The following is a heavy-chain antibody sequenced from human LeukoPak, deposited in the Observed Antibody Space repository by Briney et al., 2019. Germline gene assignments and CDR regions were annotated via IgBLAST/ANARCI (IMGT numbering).Heavy chain of an antibody. J-gene: IGHJ4*02. CDR2: INHSGST. CDR1: GGSFSGYY. D-gene: IGHD4-17*01. V-gene: IGHV4-34*01. CDR3: ARGPPFDYGVAYYFDY. Sequence: SETLSLTCAVYGGSFSGYYWSWIRQPPGKGLEWIGEINHSGSTNYNPSLKSRVTISVDTSKNQFSLKLSSVTAADTAVYYCARGPPFDYGVAYYFDYWGQGTLVTVSS.